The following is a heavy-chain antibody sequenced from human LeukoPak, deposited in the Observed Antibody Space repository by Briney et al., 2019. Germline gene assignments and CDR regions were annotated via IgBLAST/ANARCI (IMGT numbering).Heavy chain of an antibody. V-gene: IGHV1-2*02. J-gene: IGHJ4*02. CDR1: GYTFTGYY. D-gene: IGHD3-22*01. CDR3: ARLRIYYDSSGLLRGFDY. CDR2: INPNSGGT. Sequence: ASVTVSCKASGYTFTGYYMHWVRQAPGQGLEWMGWINPNSGGTNYAQKFQGRVTMTRDTSISTAYMQLSRLRPDDTAVYYCARLRIYYDSSGLLRGFDYWGQGTLVTVSS.